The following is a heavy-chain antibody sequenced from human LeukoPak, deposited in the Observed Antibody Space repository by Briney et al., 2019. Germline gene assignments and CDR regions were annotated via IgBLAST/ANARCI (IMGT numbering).Heavy chain of an antibody. J-gene: IGHJ4*02. CDR2: IYYTGST. D-gene: IGHD4-17*01. V-gene: IGHV4-39*01. CDR3: ARRGDYGRSFDY. Sequence: PSETLSLTCTVSGGSISSSSYYWGWIRQPPGKGLKWIGSIYYTGSTYYNPSLKSRVTISEDTSENQSSLRLSSVTAADTAVYYCARRGDYGRSFDYWGQGTLVTVSS. CDR1: GGSISSSSYY.